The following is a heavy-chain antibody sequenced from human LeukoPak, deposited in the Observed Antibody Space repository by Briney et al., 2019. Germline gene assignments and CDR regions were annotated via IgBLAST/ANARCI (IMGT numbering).Heavy chain of an antibody. V-gene: IGHV3-21*01. J-gene: IGHJ4*02. CDR3: ARDSLRQDSSSGNFDY. Sequence: GGSLRLSCAASGFTFSIYTMTWVRQAPGKGLEWVSSISSSSSYIYYADSVKGRFTISRDNADNSLYLQMNSLSAEDTSVYYCARDSLRQDSSSGNFDYWGQGTLVTVSS. D-gene: IGHD6-13*01. CDR1: GFTFSIYT. CDR2: ISSSSSYI.